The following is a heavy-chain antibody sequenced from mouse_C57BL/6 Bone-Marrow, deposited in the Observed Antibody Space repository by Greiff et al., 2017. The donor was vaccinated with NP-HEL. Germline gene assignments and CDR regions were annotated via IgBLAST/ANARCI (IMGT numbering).Heavy chain of an antibody. V-gene: IGHV1-54*01. D-gene: IGHD4-1*02. CDR2: INPGSGGT. Sequence: VQLQQSGAELVRPGTSVKVSCKASGYAFTNYLIEWVKQRPGQGLEWIGVINPGSGGTNYNEKFKGKATLTADKSSSTAYMQLSSLTSEDSAVYFCAINWDYAMDYWGQGTSVTVSS. J-gene: IGHJ4*01. CDR1: GYAFTNYL. CDR3: AINWDYAMDY.